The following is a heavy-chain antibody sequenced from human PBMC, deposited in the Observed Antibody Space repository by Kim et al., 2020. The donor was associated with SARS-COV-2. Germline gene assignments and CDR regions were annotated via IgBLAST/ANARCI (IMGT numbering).Heavy chain of an antibody. CDR3: TTGGWYYYYYDMDV. D-gene: IGHD2-15*01. CDR2: IKSKTDGGTT. Sequence: GGSLRLSCAASGFTFSNAWMSWVRQAPGKGLEWVGRIKSKTDGGTTDYAAPVKGRFTISRDDSKNTLYLQMNSLKTEDTAVYYCTTGGWYYYYYDMDVWGQGTTVTVSS. V-gene: IGHV3-15*01. CDR1: GFTFSNAW. J-gene: IGHJ6*02.